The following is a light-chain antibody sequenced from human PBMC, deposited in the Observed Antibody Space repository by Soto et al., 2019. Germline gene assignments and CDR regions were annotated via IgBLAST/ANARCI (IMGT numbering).Light chain of an antibody. CDR2: EVS. V-gene: IGLV2-14*01. J-gene: IGLJ1*01. CDR3: SSYTSSSTYV. Sequence: VLTHPASVSGSPGQSITISCTGTSSDIGGYNYVSWYQQHPGKAPKLMIYEVSNRPSGVSNRFPGSKSGNTASLTISGLQAEEEANYYCSSYTSSSTYVFGTGTKVTVL. CDR1: SSDIGGYNY.